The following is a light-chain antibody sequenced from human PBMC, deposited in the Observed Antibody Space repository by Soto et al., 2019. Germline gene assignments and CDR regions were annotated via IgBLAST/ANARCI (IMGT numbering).Light chain of an antibody. J-gene: IGKJ2*01. CDR1: QNIHNW. CDR2: GAS. Sequence: DIQMTQSPSTLSASVGDRVTIRCRASQNIHNWLAWYQQKPGKAPKLLIFGASSLQSGVPSRFSGSGSGTEFILTISSLQPDDFATYYCQQYDSYPYTFGQGTKVDIK. V-gene: IGKV1-5*01. CDR3: QQYDSYPYT.